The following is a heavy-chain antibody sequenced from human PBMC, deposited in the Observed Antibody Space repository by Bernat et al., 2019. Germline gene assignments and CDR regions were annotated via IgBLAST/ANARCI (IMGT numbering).Heavy chain of an antibody. J-gene: IGHJ4*02. V-gene: IGHV4-30-2*01. CDR1: GVSISSGDYS. Sequence: QLQLQESGSGLVQPSQTLSLTCAVSGVSISSGDYSWSWIRQPPGKGLEWIGYIYHSGRTLYNPSLKSRVTISLDRSNSQFSLKLMSVTAADMAVYYCAGDYGSGCYRFDYWGQGTLVTVSS. CDR3: AGDYGSGCYRFDY. CDR2: IYHSGRT. D-gene: IGHD3-10*01.